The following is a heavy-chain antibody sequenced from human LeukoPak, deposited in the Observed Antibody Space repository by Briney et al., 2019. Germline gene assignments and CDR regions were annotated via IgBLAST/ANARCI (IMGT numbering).Heavy chain of an antibody. Sequence: SVKVSCKASGGTFSSYAISWVRQAPGQGLEWMGRIIPILGIANYAQKFQGRVTITADKSTSTAYMELSSLRSEDTAVYYCAKSTGGVISDYYYMDVWGKGTTVTVSS. CDR3: AKSTGGVISDYYYMDV. CDR2: IIPILGIA. CDR1: GGTFSSYA. V-gene: IGHV1-69*04. D-gene: IGHD3-10*01. J-gene: IGHJ6*03.